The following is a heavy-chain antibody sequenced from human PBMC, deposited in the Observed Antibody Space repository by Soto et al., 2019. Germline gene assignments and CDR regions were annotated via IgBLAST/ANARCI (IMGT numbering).Heavy chain of an antibody. CDR2: IIPIFGTA. D-gene: IGHD6-13*01. CDR1: GGTFSSYA. J-gene: IGHJ5*02. CDR3: ARGSSSLNWFDP. V-gene: IGHV1-69*13. Sequence: SVKVSCKASGGTFSSYAISWVRQAPGQGLEWMGGIIPIFGTANYAQKFQGRVTITADESTSTAYMELSSPRSEDTAVYYCARGSSSLNWFDPWGQGTLVTVSS.